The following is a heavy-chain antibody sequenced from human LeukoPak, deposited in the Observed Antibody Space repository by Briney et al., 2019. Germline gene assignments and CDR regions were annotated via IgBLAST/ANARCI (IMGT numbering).Heavy chain of an antibody. CDR3: ARLYGSGFDY. CDR1: GGSINSSSYY. V-gene: IGHV4-39*01. CDR2: IYYTGST. J-gene: IGHJ4*02. D-gene: IGHD6-19*01. Sequence: SETLSLTYAVSGGSINSSSYYWYWIRQSPEKGLEWIGSIYYTGSTYRNPSLKSRVTISVDTSKNQFSLKLSSVTAADTAVYYCARLYGSGFDYWGQGTLVTVSS.